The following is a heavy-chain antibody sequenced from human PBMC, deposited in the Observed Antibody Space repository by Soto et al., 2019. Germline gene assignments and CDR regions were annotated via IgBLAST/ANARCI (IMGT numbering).Heavy chain of an antibody. V-gene: IGHV3-33*01. Sequence: QVQLVESGGGVVQPGTSLRLSCAASGFTFSRYGMHWVRHAPGKGLEWVALIWNDGIGKVYVDSVKGRFTISRDNSKNTLDLQKSSLRAEDTAVYYCARDDDYEANAFDYWGPGTLVTVSS. CDR2: IWNDGIGK. J-gene: IGHJ4*02. D-gene: IGHD3-22*01. CDR1: GFTFSRYG. CDR3: ARDDDYEANAFDY.